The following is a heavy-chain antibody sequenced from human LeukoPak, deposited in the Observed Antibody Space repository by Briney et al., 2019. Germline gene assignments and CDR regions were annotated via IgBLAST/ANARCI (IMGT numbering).Heavy chain of an antibody. V-gene: IGHV3-64D*09. CDR2: ISSNGGST. J-gene: IGHJ6*02. CDR1: GVTPSNYT. CDR3: VKPLGFVMATIGDGMYV. Sequence: GGSLRLFCAVSGVTPSNYTMSWVRQAPGKGLEYVSAISSNGGSTYYADSVKGRFTISRDNSKNTLYLQMSSLRAEATAVYYSVKPLGFVMATIGDGMYVWGQGTTVTVSS. D-gene: IGHD5-24*01.